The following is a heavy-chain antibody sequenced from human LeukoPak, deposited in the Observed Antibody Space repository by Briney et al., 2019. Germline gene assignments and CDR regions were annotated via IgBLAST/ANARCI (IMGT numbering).Heavy chain of an antibody. D-gene: IGHD5-18*01. J-gene: IGHJ4*02. Sequence: PSETLSLTCAVYGGSFSGYYWSWIRQPPGKGLEWIGSIYYSGSTHYSPSLKSRVTISVDMSKNQFSLKLSSVTAADTAIYYCARDASRIQLWPLWGQGTLVTVSS. CDR3: ARDASRIQLWPL. CDR1: GGSFSGYY. V-gene: IGHV4-34*01. CDR2: IYYSGST.